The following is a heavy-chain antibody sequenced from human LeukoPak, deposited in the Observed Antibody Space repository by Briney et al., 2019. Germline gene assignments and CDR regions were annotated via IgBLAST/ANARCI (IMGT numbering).Heavy chain of an antibody. CDR1: GFTVSSNY. CDR3: ARDREYYYDSSVRGKRSDAFDI. J-gene: IGHJ3*02. Sequence: GGSLRLSCAASGFTVSSNYMSWVRQAPGKGLEWVSSISSSSSYIYYADSVKGRFTISRDNAKNSLYLQMNSLRAEDTAVYYCARDREYYYDSSVRGKRSDAFDIWGQGTMVTVSS. CDR2: ISSSSSYI. D-gene: IGHD3-22*01. V-gene: IGHV3-21*01.